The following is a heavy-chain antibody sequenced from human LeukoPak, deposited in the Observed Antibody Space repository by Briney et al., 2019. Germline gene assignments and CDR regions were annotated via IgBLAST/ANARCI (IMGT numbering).Heavy chain of an antibody. D-gene: IGHD6-6*01. J-gene: IGHJ4*02. CDR2: IRYDGSNK. CDR1: GFTFNSYG. CDR3: ARTLIEYSVSSCYFDY. V-gene: IGHV3-30*02. Sequence: GGSLRLSCAASGFTFNSYGMHWVRQAPGKGLEWVAYIRYDGSNKYYADSVKGRFTISRDNSKNTLYLQMNSLRAEDTAVYYCARTLIEYSVSSCYFDYWGQGTLVTVSS.